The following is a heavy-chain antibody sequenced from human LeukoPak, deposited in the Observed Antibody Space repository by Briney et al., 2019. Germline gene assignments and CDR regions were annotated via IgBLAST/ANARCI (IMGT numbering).Heavy chain of an antibody. CDR1: GGSFSGYY. V-gene: IGHV4-34*01. J-gene: IGHJ3*02. CDR2: INHSGST. CDR3: ARATPKGYSYGGGAFDI. D-gene: IGHD5-18*01. Sequence: SETLCLTCAVYGGSFSGYYWSWIRQPPSKGLESIGEINHSGSTNDNPSLKSRITVSLDTSKNQFSLKLSSVPAADTALYYCARATPKGYSYGGGAFDIWGQRTMVTVSS.